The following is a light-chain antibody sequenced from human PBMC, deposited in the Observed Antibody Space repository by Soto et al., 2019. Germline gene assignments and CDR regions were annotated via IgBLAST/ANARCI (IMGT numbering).Light chain of an antibody. Sequence: IPLTQSPSSLSASVGDRVTITCRASQDMSSSLAWYQQKPGKAPKLLIYAPSILQSGVPSRFSGSGFGTDFTLTISSLQAGDFASYFCLHLRSYPSSFGGGTKVDIK. CDR3: LHLRSYPSS. CDR2: APS. V-gene: IGKV1-9*01. J-gene: IGKJ4*01. CDR1: QDMSSS.